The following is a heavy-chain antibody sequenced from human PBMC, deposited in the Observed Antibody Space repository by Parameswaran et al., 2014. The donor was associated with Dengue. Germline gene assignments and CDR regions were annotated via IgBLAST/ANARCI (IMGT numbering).Heavy chain of an antibody. CDR2: IYYSGST. J-gene: IGHJ6*03. Sequence: PGKGLEWIGYIYYSGSTYYNPSLKSRVTISVDTSKNQFSLKLSSVTAADTAVYYCARVDQQTYYYDSSGYLSGYMDVWGQGTTVTVSS. CDR3: ARVDQQTYYYDSSGYLSGYMDV. V-gene: IGHV4-30-4*01. D-gene: IGHD3-22*01.